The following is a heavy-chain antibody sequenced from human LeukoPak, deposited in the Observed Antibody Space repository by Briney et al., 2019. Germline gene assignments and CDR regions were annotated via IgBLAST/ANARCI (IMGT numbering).Heavy chain of an antibody. V-gene: IGHV1-18*01. D-gene: IGHD1-26*01. CDR3: ARNYGSYLAFDI. J-gene: IGHJ3*02. CDR1: GYTFTRYG. CDR2: TSAYNGNT. Sequence: ASVKVSCKASGYTFTRYGISWVRQSPGQGLEWMGWTSAYNGNTNYAQKLQGRVTMTTDTSTSTAYMELRSLRSDDTAVYYCARNYGSYLAFDIWGQGTMVTVSS.